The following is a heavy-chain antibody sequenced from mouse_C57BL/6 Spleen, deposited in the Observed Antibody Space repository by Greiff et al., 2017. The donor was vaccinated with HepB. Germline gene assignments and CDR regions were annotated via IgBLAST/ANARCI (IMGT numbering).Heavy chain of an antibody. D-gene: IGHD2-2*01. CDR1: GFTFSNYW. J-gene: IGHJ4*01. V-gene: IGHV6-3*01. CDR2: IRLKSDNYAT. Sequence: EVKVEESGGGLVQPGGSMKLSCVASGFTFSNYWMNWVRQSPEKGLEWVAQIRLKSDNYATHYAESVKGRFTISRDDSKSSVYLQMNNLRAEDTGIYYSPYGYDGAMDYWGQGTSVTVSS. CDR3: PYGYDGAMDY.